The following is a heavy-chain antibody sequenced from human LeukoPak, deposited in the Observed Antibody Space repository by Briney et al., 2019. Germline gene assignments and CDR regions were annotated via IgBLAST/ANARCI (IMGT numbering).Heavy chain of an antibody. V-gene: IGHV5-51*01. Sequence: GASLQISCKGSGYSFTSYWIGWVRQMPGKGLEWMGIIYPGDSDTRYSPSFQGQVTISADKSISTAYLQWSSLKASDTAMYYCARQARDYDFWSGYLGAGYYYYYMDVWGKGTTVTVSS. CDR1: GYSFTSYW. J-gene: IGHJ6*03. CDR2: IYPGDSDT. CDR3: ARQARDYDFWSGYLGAGYYYYYMDV. D-gene: IGHD3-3*01.